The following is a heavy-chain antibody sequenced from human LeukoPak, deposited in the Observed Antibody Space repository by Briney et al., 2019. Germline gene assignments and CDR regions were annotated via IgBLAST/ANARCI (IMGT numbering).Heavy chain of an antibody. J-gene: IGHJ4*02. CDR1: GGSFSGYF. V-gene: IGHV4-34*01. D-gene: IGHD1-1*01. CDR3: ARDPLGTRPGFDY. CDR2: INHSGST. Sequence: SETLSLTCAVYGGSFSGYFWSWIRQPPGKGLEWIGEINHSGSTNYNPSLKSRITISVDMSKNRFSLKLSSVTAADTAVYYCARDPLGTRPGFDYWGQGTLVTVSS.